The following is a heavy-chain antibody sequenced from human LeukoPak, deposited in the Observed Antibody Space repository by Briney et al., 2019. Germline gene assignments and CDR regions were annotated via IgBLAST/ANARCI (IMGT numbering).Heavy chain of an antibody. CDR1: GFIFYDYA. CDR3: ARVVLGIQSWFDP. J-gene: IGHJ5*02. V-gene: IGHV3-7*01. Sequence: GGSLRLSCAASGFIFYDYAMSWVRHAPGKGLEGVANIMKDGSEKYYVDSVKGRFTISRDNANKLLYLQMNSLRAEDTAVYYCARVVLGIQSWFDPWGQGTLVTVSS. CDR2: IMKDGSEK. D-gene: IGHD3-16*01.